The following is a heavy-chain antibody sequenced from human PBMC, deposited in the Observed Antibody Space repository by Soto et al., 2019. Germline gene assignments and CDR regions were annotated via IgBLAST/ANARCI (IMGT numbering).Heavy chain of an antibody. Sequence: QITLKESGPTLVKPTQTLTLTCTFSGFSLSTSGVGVGWIRQPPGKALEWLALIYWDDDKRYSPSLKSRLTXTXXTTKNQVVLTMTNMDPVDTATYYCALENYGAAFDIWGQGTMVTVSS. CDR3: ALENYGAAFDI. CDR1: GFSLSTSGVG. V-gene: IGHV2-5*02. D-gene: IGHD4-17*01. J-gene: IGHJ3*02. CDR2: IYWDDDK.